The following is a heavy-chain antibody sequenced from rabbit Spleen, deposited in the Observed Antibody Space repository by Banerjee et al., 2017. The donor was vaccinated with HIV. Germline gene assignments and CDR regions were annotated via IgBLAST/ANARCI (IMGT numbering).Heavy chain of an antibody. J-gene: IGHJ6*01. V-gene: IGHV1S45*01. CDR1: GFSFSDRDV. CDR2: INVYTGKP. CDR3: ARDTSSSFSSYGMDL. D-gene: IGHD1-1*01. Sequence: QEPLKETGGGLVQPGGSLTLTCKASGFSFSDRDVMCWVRQAPGKGLQWIACINVYTGKPVYATWAKGRFTISRTSSTTVTLQMTSLTVADTATYFCARDTSSSFSSYGMDLWGPGTLVTVS.